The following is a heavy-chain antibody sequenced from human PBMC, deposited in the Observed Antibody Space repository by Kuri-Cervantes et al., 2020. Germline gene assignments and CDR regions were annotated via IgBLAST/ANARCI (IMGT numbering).Heavy chain of an antibody. CDR2: ISAYNGNT. Sequence: ASVKVSCKASGYTFTFSGYGISWVRQAPGQGLEWMGWISAYNGNTNYAQNLQGRVTMTTDTSTSTAYMELRRLRSDDTAVYYCARLAWINYGSGSEATFNWFDPWGQGTLVTVSS. CDR3: ARLAWINYGSGSEATFNWFDP. J-gene: IGHJ5*02. D-gene: IGHD3-10*01. V-gene: IGHV1-18*01. CDR1: GYTFTFSGYG.